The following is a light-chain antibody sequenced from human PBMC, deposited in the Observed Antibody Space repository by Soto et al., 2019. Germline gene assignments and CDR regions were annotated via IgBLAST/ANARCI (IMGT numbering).Light chain of an antibody. CDR3: QQYGGPPLT. CDR2: GAS. V-gene: IGKV3-20*01. CDR1: QNVYINS. Sequence: EIVLTQSPGTLSLSPGERVTLSCRASQNVYINSLAWYQQKPGQTPRLLIYGASTRAAAVPDRFSGSGSGTDFALSIDGLEPEDFAIYYCQQYGGPPLTFCPGTRVD. J-gene: IGKJ3*01.